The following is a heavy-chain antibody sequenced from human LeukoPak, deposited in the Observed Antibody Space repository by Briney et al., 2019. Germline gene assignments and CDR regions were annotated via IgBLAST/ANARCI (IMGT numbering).Heavy chain of an antibody. D-gene: IGHD7-27*01. Sequence: GGSLRLSCAASGFTFRIYWMHWVRQVPGKGLVWVSHMNGDGSNISYADSVKGRFTISRDNTKDTLYLHLNSLRAEDTAVYYCARANWGSYYFDSWGQGILVTVSS. CDR1: GFTFRIYW. CDR2: MNGDGSNI. V-gene: IGHV3-74*01. CDR3: ARANWGSYYFDS. J-gene: IGHJ4*02.